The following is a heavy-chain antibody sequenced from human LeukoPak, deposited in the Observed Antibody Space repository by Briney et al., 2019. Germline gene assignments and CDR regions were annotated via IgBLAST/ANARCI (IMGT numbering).Heavy chain of an antibody. J-gene: IGHJ6*02. CDR1: GYTFTSYY. CDR3: ARMGAAMADYYYYYGMDV. D-gene: IGHD5-18*01. CDR2: INPSGGST. Sequence: ASVKVSCKASGYTFTSYYMHWVRQAPGQGLEWMGIINPSGGSTSYAQKFRGRVTMTRDTSTSTVYMELSSLRSEDTAVYYCARMGAAMADYYYYYGMDVWGQGTTVTVSS. V-gene: IGHV1-46*01.